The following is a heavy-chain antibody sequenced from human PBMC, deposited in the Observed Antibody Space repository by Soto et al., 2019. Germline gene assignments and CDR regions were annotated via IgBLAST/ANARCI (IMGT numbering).Heavy chain of an antibody. V-gene: IGHV3-21*01. CDR1: GFTFSSYS. J-gene: IGHJ6*02. CDR3: ARDTGFGELYYYCGMDV. CDR2: SSSSSSYI. D-gene: IGHD3-10*01. Sequence: PGGSLRLSCAASGFTFSSYSMNWVRQAPGKGLEWVSSSSSSSSYIYYADSVKGRFTISRDNAKSSLYLQMNSLRAEDTAVYYCARDTGFGELYYYCGMDVWGQGTTVTVSS.